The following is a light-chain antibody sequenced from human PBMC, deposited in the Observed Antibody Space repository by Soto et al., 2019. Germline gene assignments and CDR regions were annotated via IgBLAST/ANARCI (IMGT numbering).Light chain of an antibody. CDR1: SSDVGSYNL. J-gene: IGLJ3*02. CDR3: CSFTPSTTWV. V-gene: IGLV2-23*01. Sequence: QSALTQPASVSGSPGQSITISCTEASSDVGSYNLVSWYRQHPDKAPQLLIYEAFKRPSGVSIRFSGSKSGNTASLTISGLQAEDEADYYCCSFTPSTTWVFGGGTKVTVL. CDR2: EAF.